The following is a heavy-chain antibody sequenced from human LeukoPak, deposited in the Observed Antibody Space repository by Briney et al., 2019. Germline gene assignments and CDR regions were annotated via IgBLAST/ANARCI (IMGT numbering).Heavy chain of an antibody. CDR1: GFKFSDYA. D-gene: IGHD1-1*01. CDR3: ARGVPRPTNFDC. J-gene: IGHJ4*02. Sequence: GGSLRLSCAASGFKFSDYAMHWVRQAPGMGLEWVASIKEDGSAKKYVDSVEGRFTISRDNAQNSLSLQMNSLRVEDTAVYYCARGVPRPTNFDCWGQGTLVTVSS. V-gene: IGHV3-7*01. CDR2: IKEDGSAK.